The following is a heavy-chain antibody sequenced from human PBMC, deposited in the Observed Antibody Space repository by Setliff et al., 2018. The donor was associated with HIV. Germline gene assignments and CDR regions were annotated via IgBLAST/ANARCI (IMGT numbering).Heavy chain of an antibody. CDR2: MHVGKGDR. Sequence: ASVKVSCKASGYTFTTYSLHWVRQAPGQSLEWMAWMHVGKGDRKYSQDLQGRITISTETSANTAYMELTDLRSDDTAVYFCVRGALLAAFDFDHWGHGTLVTVSS. D-gene: IGHD6-25*01. V-gene: IGHV1-3*01. CDR1: GYTFTTYS. J-gene: IGHJ4*01. CDR3: VRGALLAAFDFDH.